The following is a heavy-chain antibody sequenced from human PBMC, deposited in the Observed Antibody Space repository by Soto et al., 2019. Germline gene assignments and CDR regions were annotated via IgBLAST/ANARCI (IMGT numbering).Heavy chain of an antibody. Sequence: SVKVSCKASGGTFSSYAISWVRQAPGQGLEWMGGIIPIFGTANYAQKFQGRVTITADESTSTAYMELSSLRSEDTAVYYCAREGVVGATITAYFDYWGQGTLVTVSS. D-gene: IGHD1-26*01. CDR1: GGTFSSYA. J-gene: IGHJ4*02. V-gene: IGHV1-69*13. CDR3: AREGVVGATITAYFDY. CDR2: IIPIFGTA.